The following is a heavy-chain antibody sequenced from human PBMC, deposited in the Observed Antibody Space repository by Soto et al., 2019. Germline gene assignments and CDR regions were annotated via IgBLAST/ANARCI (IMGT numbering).Heavy chain of an antibody. V-gene: IGHV3-23*01. Sequence: VQLLESGGDLVHPGGSLRLSCAASGFAFSSHPMSWVRQAPERGLEWVSGISDSGGLTYNADSVKGRFTISRDNSKNTLYLQMTSLRAEDTALYYCARRAFGSSRSFDIWGQGTMVTVSS. CDR3: ARRAFGSSRSFDI. J-gene: IGHJ3*02. CDR1: GFAFSSHP. D-gene: IGHD6-6*01. CDR2: ISDSGGLT.